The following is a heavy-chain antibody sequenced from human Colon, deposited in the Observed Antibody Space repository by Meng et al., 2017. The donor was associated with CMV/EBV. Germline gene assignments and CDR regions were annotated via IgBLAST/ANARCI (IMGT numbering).Heavy chain of an antibody. J-gene: IGHJ4*02. CDR2: ISGSGSEGGD. D-gene: IGHD3-3*01. V-gene: IGHV3-23*01. Sequence: GGSLRLSCAASGFIFTEYAMTWVRQAPGKGLEWVSGISGSGSEGGDYYADSVKGRLAVSRDNFKNILYLEMNSLKADDTAVYFCSKGRMYYDFWSGYEDWGQGTLVTVSS. CDR1: GFIFTEYA. CDR3: SKGRMYYDFWSGYED.